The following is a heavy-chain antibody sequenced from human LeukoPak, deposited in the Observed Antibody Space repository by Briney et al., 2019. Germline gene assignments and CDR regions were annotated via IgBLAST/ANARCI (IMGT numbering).Heavy chain of an antibody. CDR1: GYTSTSYY. D-gene: IGHD6-13*01. J-gene: IGHJ4*02. CDR3: ARVEAAAAPFDY. CDR2: INPSGGST. V-gene: IGHV1-46*01. Sequence: ASVTVSCKASGYTSTSYYMHWVRQAPGQGLEWMGIINPSGGSTSYAQKFQGRVTMTRDMSTSTVYMELSSLRSEDTAVYYCARVEAAAAPFDYWGQGTLVTVSS.